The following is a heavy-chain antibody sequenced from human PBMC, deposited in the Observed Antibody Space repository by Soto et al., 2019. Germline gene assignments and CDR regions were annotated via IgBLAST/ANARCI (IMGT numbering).Heavy chain of an antibody. CDR1: GFTFSSYA. J-gene: IGHJ5*02. D-gene: IGHD3-10*01. CDR2: ISGSGGST. Sequence: EVQLLESGGGLVQPGGSLRLSCAASGFTFSSYAMSWVRQAPGKGLEWVSAISGSGGSTYYADSVKGRFTISRDNSKNAPYLQMNSMRAEDTAVYYCAKGHRRGVILCWFAPWGQGTLVTVSS. V-gene: IGHV3-23*01. CDR3: AKGHRRGVILCWFAP.